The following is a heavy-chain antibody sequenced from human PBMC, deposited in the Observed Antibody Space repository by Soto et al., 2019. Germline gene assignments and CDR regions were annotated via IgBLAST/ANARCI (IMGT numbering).Heavy chain of an antibody. CDR3: ARDSTIAARAFDI. D-gene: IGHD6-6*01. Sequence: SETLSLTCTVSGASISSGGYYWNWIRQHPGKGLEWIGYIYYSGSTYYNPSLRSRLTILMDTSKNQFSLKLTSVTAADTAVYYCARDSTIAARAFDIWGQGTMVTVSS. V-gene: IGHV4-31*03. CDR2: IYYSGST. CDR1: GASISSGGYY. J-gene: IGHJ3*02.